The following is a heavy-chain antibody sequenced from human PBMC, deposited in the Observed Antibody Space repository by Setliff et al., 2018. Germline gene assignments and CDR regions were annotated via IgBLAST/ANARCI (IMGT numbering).Heavy chain of an antibody. D-gene: IGHD2-15*01. CDR3: ARTCSGSGCYAGLES. J-gene: IGHJ4*02. V-gene: IGHV3-66*02. CDR2: ISSGGSK. CDR1: DFSVTTNY. Sequence: GGSLRLSCAASDFSVTTNYMNWVRQAPGKGLDWVSAISSGGSKFYADSVKGRFTISRDKAKNTLYLQMNSLRPEDTAVYYCARTCSGSGCYAGLESWGQGTPVTVSS.